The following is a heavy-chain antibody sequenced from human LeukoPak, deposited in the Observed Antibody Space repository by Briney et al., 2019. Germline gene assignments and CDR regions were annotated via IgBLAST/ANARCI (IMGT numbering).Heavy chain of an antibody. V-gene: IGHV3-9*01. CDR2: INWDSGNI. CDR3: PRTGTTMDY. Sequence: PGGSLRLSCAASGFTFDDYAMHWVRQAPGKGLEWVSGINWDSGNIGYADSVKGRFTISRDNAKNSLYLQMNSLRAEDTAVYYCPRTGTTMDYWGQGTLVTVSS. CDR1: GFTFDDYA. J-gene: IGHJ4*02. D-gene: IGHD1-7*01.